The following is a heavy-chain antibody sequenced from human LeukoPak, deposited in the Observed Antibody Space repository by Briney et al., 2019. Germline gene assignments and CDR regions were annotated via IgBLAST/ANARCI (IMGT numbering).Heavy chain of an antibody. CDR2: IGTASDT. CDR1: GFTFSSFD. Sequence: PGGSLRLSCAASGFTFSSFDMHWVHQPTGQGLEWVSTIGTASDTYYPGSVEGRFTLYRDNAKNALYLQMNSLTAGDTAVYYCARGPPRGKYYYVDVWGKGTTVTVSS. V-gene: IGHV3-13*01. J-gene: IGHJ6*03. CDR3: ARGPPRGKYYYVDV. D-gene: IGHD1-1*01.